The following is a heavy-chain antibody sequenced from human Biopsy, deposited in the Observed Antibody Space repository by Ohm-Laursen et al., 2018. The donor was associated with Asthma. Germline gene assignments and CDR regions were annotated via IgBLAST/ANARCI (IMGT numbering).Heavy chain of an antibody. V-gene: IGHV1-24*01. CDR2: HDHEEGGA. J-gene: IGHJ4*02. D-gene: IGHD4-17*01. Sequence: ALVKVSCKISGYSLTDLSMHWVRQAPGQGLEWMGGHDHEEGGAVNARRFQGRVTMTEDTSTDTAYMELSSLSSDDTAVYYCASDFPKDYVRYNFQFWGQGTLVTVSS. CDR1: GYSLTDLS. CDR3: ASDFPKDYVRYNFQF.